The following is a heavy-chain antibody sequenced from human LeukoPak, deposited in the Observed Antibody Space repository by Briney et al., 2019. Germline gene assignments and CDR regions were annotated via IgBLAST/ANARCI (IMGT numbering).Heavy chain of an antibody. J-gene: IGHJ4*02. V-gene: IGHV3-30-3*01. Sequence: PGRSLRLSCAASGFTFSSYAMHWVRQAPGKGLEWVAVISYDGSNKYYADSVKGRFTISRDNSKNTLYLQMDSLRAEDTAVYYCAKGKGELLEMCYFDYWGQGTLVTVSS. CDR1: GFTFSSYA. CDR3: AKGKGELLEMCYFDY. D-gene: IGHD1-26*01. CDR2: ISYDGSNK.